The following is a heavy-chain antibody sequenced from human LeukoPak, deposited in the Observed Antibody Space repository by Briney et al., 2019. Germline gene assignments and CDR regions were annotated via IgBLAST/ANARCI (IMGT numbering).Heavy chain of an antibody. V-gene: IGHV1-2*06. CDR2: INPNSGGT. Sequence: ASVKVSCKASGYTSTGYYMHWVRQAPGQGLEWMGRINPNSGGTNYAQKFQGRVTMTRDTSISTAYMELSRLRSDDTAVYYCARVIYSSSSIFDYWGQGTLVTVSS. CDR3: ARVIYSSSSIFDY. D-gene: IGHD6-6*01. CDR1: GYTSTGYY. J-gene: IGHJ4*02.